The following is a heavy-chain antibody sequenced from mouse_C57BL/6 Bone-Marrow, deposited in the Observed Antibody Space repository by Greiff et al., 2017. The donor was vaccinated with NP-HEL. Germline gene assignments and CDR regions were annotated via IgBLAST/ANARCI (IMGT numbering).Heavy chain of an antibody. Sequence: QVQLQQSGAELVRPGASVTLSCKASGYTFTDYEMHWVKQTPVHGLEWIGAIDPETGGTAYNQKFKGKAILTADKSSSTAYMELRSLRSEDAAVYYCTRGGTVFAYWGQGTLVTVSA. D-gene: IGHD3-3*01. CDR1: GYTFTDYE. CDR3: TRGGTVFAY. J-gene: IGHJ3*01. V-gene: IGHV1-15*01. CDR2: IDPETGGT.